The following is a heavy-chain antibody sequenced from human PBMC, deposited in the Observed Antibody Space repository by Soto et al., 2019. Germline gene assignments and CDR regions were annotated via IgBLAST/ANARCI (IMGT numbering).Heavy chain of an antibody. Sequence: LRLSCAATGFTFSSYAMSWVRQAPGKGLEWVSAISAGGGSTYYADSVKGRFTISRDTSKNTLYLQMNSLRAEDTAIYYCAKISAFYYDSSGYPMDCWGQGTLVTVSS. CDR1: GFTFSSYA. V-gene: IGHV3-23*01. CDR3: AKISAFYYDSSGYPMDC. D-gene: IGHD3-22*01. CDR2: ISAGGGST. J-gene: IGHJ4*02.